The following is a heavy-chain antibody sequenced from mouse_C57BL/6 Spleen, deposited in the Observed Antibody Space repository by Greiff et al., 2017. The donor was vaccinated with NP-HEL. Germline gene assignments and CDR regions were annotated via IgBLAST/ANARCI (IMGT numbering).Heavy chain of an antibody. D-gene: IGHD2-3*01. CDR1: GFTFSDYY. J-gene: IGHJ4*01. V-gene: IGHV5-16*01. Sequence: DVMLVESEGGLVQPGSSMKLSCTASGFTFSDYYMAWVRQVPEKGLEWVANINYDGSSTYYLDSLKSRFIISRDNAKNILYLQMSSLKSEDTATYYCARERDGYYYYAMDYWGQGTSVTVSS. CDR3: ARERDGYYYYAMDY. CDR2: INYDGSST.